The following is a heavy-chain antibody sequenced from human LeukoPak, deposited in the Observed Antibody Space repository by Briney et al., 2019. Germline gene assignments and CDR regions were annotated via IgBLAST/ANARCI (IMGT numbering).Heavy chain of an antibody. D-gene: IGHD3-22*01. CDR2: IYDNGYT. J-gene: IGHJ3*02. CDR3: TRDSYDFDSNGSVDI. V-gene: IGHV3-53*01. CDR1: GLTVNRNY. Sequence: GGSLRLSYAVSGLTVNRNYMSWVRQAPGQGLEWVSVIYDNGYTYYADSVKGRFTISRDDAKSTLYLQMNSLRVEDTAVYYCTRDSYDFDSNGSVDIWGQGTMVTVSS.